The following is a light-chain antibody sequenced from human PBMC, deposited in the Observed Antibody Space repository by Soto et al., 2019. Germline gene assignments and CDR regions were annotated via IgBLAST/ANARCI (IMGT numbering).Light chain of an antibody. J-gene: IGLJ1*01. CDR3: SSYAGSNNYV. CDR1: SSDVGGYNY. CDR2: EVS. Sequence: QSALAQPPSASRPPGQSVTLSCTGTSSDVGGYNYVSWYQQHPGKAPKVMIFEVSKRPSGVPDRFSGSKSGNTASLTVSGLQAEDEADYYCSSYAGSNNYVFGTGTKVTVL. V-gene: IGLV2-8*01.